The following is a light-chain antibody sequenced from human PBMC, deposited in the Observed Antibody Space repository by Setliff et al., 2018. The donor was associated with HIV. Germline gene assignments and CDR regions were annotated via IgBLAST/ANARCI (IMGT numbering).Light chain of an antibody. CDR3: LLSSNGDVA. CDR1: TGPVTNGHY. V-gene: IGLV7-46*01. CDR2: DTN. J-gene: IGLJ2*01. Sequence: QAVVTQEPSLTVSPGGTVTLTCGSSTGPVTNGHYPYWFQQKPGQAPKTLIYDTNNKHSWTPARFSGSLLGGKAALTLSGAQPEDEADYYCLLSSNGDVAFGGGTKVTVL.